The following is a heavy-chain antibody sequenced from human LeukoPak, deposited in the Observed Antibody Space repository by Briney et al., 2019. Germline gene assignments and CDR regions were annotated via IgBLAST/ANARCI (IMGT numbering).Heavy chain of an antibody. J-gene: IGHJ4*02. CDR3: ARDARLHYYFDY. Sequence: SETLSLTCTVSGGSISSYYWSWIRQPAGKGLEWIGRFYTSGSTNYNPSLKSRVTMSIDTSKNQFSLKLSSVTAADTAVYYCARDARLHYYFDYWGQGTLVIVSS. D-gene: IGHD6-25*01. CDR1: GGSISSYY. CDR2: FYTSGST. V-gene: IGHV4-4*07.